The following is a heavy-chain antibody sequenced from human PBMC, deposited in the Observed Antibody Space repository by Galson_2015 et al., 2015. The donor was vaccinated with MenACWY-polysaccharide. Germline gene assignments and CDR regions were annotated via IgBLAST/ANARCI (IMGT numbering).Heavy chain of an antibody. Sequence: QSGAEVKKPGESLKISCKSSGYSFSTYWLAWVRQMPGKGLEWMGTIYPGDSDARYSPSFQGQVTISADKSISTAYLQWSSLKASDPAMYYGATQYQTPGASFYNYYYYRDVWGNGTTVPVPS. CDR3: ATQYQTPGASFYNYYYYRDV. J-gene: IGHJ6*03. CDR1: GYSFSTYW. V-gene: IGHV5-51*01. CDR2: IYPGDSDA. D-gene: IGHD2-2*01.